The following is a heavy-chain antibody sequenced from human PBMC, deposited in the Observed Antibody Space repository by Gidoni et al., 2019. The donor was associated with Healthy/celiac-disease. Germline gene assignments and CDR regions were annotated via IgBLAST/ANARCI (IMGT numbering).Heavy chain of an antibody. CDR3: ARGDCSTSGPPRDTWFDP. V-gene: IGHV3-21*01. CDR2: ISSSSSYI. D-gene: IGHD2-2*01. Sequence: CAASGFTFSSYSMNWVRQAPGKGLEWVSSISSSSSYIYYADSVKGRFTISRDNAKNSLYLQMNSLRAEDTAVYYCARGDCSTSGPPRDTWFDPWGQGTLVTVSS. CDR1: GFTFSSYS. J-gene: IGHJ5*02.